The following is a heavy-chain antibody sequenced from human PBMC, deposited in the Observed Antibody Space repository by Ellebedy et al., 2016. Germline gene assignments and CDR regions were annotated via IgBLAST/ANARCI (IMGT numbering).Heavy chain of an antibody. CDR2: ITKSSSNI. J-gene: IGHJ4*02. Sequence: GGSLRLSXTLSGFTFNRYAMNWVRQAPGKGLEWVSYITKSSSNIYYADSVKGRFTISRDHAKNSLYLEMNSLRAEDTAVYYCAKWRWRQSEFEYWGQGTLVTVSS. CDR1: GFTFNRYA. CDR3: AKWRWRQSEFEY. V-gene: IGHV3-48*04. D-gene: IGHD5-24*01.